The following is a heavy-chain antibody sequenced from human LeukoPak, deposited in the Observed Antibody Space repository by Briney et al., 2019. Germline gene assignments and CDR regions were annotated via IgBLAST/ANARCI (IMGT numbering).Heavy chain of an antibody. CDR2: IWYDGSNK. CDR3: ARDGTVTAGPFDP. J-gene: IGHJ5*02. CDR1: GITFTSFG. D-gene: IGHD4-11*01. V-gene: IGHV3-33*01. Sequence: GGSLRLSCAAPGITFTSFGMHWLRQAPGKGLEWVAFIWYDGSNKYYADSVKGRFTISRDNSKNTLYLQMNSLRVEDTAVYYCARDGTVTAGPFDPWGRGTLVTVSS.